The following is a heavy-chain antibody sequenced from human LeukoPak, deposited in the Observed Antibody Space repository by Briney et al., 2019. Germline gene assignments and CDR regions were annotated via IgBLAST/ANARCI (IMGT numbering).Heavy chain of an antibody. D-gene: IGHD1-26*01. CDR3: AKRGAEVGTTVAPGDY. J-gene: IGHJ4*02. CDR2: ISGSGDST. V-gene: IGHV3-23*01. CDR1: GFIFSDYY. Sequence: GGSLRLSCAASGFIFSDYYMSWIRQAPGKGLEWVSAISGSGDSTYYADSVKGQFTISRDNSKNTLYLQMNSLRAEDTAIYYCAKRGAEVGTTVAPGDYWGQGTLVTVSS.